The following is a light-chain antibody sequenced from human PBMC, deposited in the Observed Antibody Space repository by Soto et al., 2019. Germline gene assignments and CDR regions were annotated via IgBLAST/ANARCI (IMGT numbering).Light chain of an antibody. CDR2: KAS. J-gene: IGKJ1*01. V-gene: IGKV1-5*03. Sequence: DIKMTQSPSTLSASVGDRVTITCRASQSISTWLAWYQQKPGKAPKVLIYKASSLESGVPSRFSGSGSGTEFTLTISSLQPDDFATYYCQQYNGYSWTFGQGTKVEIK. CDR1: QSISTW. CDR3: QQYNGYSWT.